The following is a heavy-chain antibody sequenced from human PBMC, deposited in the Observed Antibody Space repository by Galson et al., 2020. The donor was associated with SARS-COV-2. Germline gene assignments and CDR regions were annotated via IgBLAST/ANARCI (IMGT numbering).Heavy chain of an antibody. V-gene: IGHV3-13*01. J-gene: IGHJ6*03. Sequence: GGSLRLSCAASGFTFSSYDMHWVRQATGKGLEWVSAIGTAGDTYYPGSVKGRFTISRENSKNSLYLQMNSLRAGDTAVYYCARGVMTLAGYYYYYMDVWGKGTTVTVSS. CDR1: GFTFSSYD. CDR2: IGTAGDT. CDR3: ARGVMTLAGYYYYYMDV. D-gene: IGHD2-21*02.